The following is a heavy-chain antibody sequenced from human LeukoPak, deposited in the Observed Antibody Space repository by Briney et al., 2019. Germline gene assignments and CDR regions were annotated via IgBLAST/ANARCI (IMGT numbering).Heavy chain of an antibody. J-gene: IGHJ6*02. CDR2: ISGSGGTT. D-gene: IGHD2-2*01. CDR1: GFTFSNYA. CDR3: AKHREYCTTTSCFYYGMDV. V-gene: IGHV3-23*01. Sequence: GGSLRLSCEASGFTFSNYAMSWVRQAPGKGLEWVSAISGSGGTTYYTDSVKGRFTISRDNSKNALFLQMNSLRAEDTALYYCAKHREYCTTTSCFYYGMDVWGQGTTVAVSS.